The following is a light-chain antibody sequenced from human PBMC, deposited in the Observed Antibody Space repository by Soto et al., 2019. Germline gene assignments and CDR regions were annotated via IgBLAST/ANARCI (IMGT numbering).Light chain of an antibody. V-gene: IGKV1-33*01. J-gene: IGKJ4*01. CDR1: QDISNY. Sequence: DIQLTQSPSSLSASVGARVTITCQASQDISNYLNWYQQKPGKAPKLLIYDASNLETGVPSRFSGSGSGTDFTFTTSSLQPEDIATYYYQQYYNLPQHTFGGGTKVEIK. CDR2: DAS. CDR3: QQYYNLPQHT.